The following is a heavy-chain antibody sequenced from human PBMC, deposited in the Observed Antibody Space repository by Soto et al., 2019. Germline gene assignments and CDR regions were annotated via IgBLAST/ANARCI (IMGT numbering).Heavy chain of an antibody. D-gene: IGHD1-26*01. Sequence: GGSLRLSCAASGFTFSSYWMHWVRQAPGKGLVWVSRINTDGSSTTYADSVKGRFTVSRDNAKNTVYLQMNSLRAEDTAVYYCARSPSGAFDIWGQGTMVTVSS. CDR1: GFTFSSYW. CDR2: INTDGSST. V-gene: IGHV3-74*01. CDR3: ARSPSGAFDI. J-gene: IGHJ3*02.